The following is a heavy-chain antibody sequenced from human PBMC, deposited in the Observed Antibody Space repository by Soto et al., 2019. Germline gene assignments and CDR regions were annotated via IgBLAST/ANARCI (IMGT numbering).Heavy chain of an antibody. V-gene: IGHV6-1*01. Sequence: SHTLSLPCAXSGNSVSSNSAALNSIKKSPSRGLYCLVRTYYRSKWYNDYAVSVKSRITINPDTSKNQFSLQLNSVTPEDTAVYYCARDYESGIVGTHGYYYYYYMDVWGKGTTVTVSS. J-gene: IGHJ6*03. CDR3: ARDYESGIVGTHGYYYYYYMDV. CDR2: TYYRSKWYN. D-gene: IGHD1-26*01. CDR1: GNSVSSNSAA.